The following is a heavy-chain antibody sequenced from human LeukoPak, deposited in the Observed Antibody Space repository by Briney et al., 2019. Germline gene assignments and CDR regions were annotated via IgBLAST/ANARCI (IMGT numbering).Heavy chain of an antibody. Sequence: GGSLRLSCAASGFTFSSYEMNWVRQAPGKGLEWVSYISSSGSTIYYADSVKGRFTISRDNAKNSLYLQMNSLRAEDTAVYYCARERPRITMIVVVRVRQDGGNGMGVWGQGTTVTVSS. J-gene: IGHJ6*02. CDR1: GFTFSSYE. V-gene: IGHV3-48*03. CDR2: ISSSGSTI. CDR3: ARERPRITMIVVVRVRQDGGNGMGV. D-gene: IGHD3-22*01.